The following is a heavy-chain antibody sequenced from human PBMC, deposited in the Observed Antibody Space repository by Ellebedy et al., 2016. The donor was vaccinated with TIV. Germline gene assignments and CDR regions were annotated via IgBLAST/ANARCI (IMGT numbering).Heavy chain of an antibody. D-gene: IGHD5-18*01. Sequence: ASVKVSXXASGYTFTSYYMHWVRQAPGQGLEWMGIINPSGGSTTYAQKFQGRVTMTRDTSTSTVYMELSSLSSEDTAVFYCARGTGYSYGRFDSWGQGTLVTVSS. V-gene: IGHV1-46*01. CDR3: ARGTGYSYGRFDS. J-gene: IGHJ4*02. CDR1: GYTFTSYY. CDR2: INPSGGST.